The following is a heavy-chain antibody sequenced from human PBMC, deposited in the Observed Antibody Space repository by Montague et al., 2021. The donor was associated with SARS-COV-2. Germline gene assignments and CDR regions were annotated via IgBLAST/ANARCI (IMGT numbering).Heavy chain of an antibody. CDR1: GFTFSSYD. D-gene: IGHD3-9*01. V-gene: IGHV3-48*03. J-gene: IGHJ4*02. Sequence: SLRLSCAASGFTFSSYDMNWVRQAPGKGLEWVSYISSSGSTIYYADSVKGRFTISRDNAKNSLYLQMNSLRAEDTAVYYCARGYDILTGYQSQALDYWGQGTLVTVSS. CDR2: ISSSGSTI. CDR3: ARGYDILTGYQSQALDY.